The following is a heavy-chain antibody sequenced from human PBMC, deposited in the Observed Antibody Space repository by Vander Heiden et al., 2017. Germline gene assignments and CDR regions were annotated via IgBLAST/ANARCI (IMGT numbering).Heavy chain of an antibody. V-gene: IGHV4-31*03. J-gene: IGHJ4*02. D-gene: IGHD5-18*01. CDR1: GGSIKKGGQY. CDR2: IFHTGTA. Sequence: QVQLQESGPGLVRPSQTLSLTCTVSGGSIKKGGQYWTGIRQYPGKGLEFIGYIFHTGTAYYNPSLKSRAFISVDTSQNQFSLNLTSVTAAGTAVYYCAACGTRYGNSFDYWGRGTQVTVSS. CDR3: AACGTRYGNSFDY.